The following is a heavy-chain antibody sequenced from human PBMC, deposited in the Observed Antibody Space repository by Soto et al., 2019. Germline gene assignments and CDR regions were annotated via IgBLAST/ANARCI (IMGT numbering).Heavy chain of an antibody. CDR2: ISSSGGAT. V-gene: IGHV3-11*01. Sequence: QVQLVESGGGLVKPGGSLRLSGAASGFTFSDYYMNWIRQAPGKGLEWVSYISSSGGATYYADSVKGRFTISRDNAKKSLYLQMNSLRVDDTAVYYCARIGNSGYYPDYWGQGTLVTVSS. CDR3: ARIGNSGYYPDY. J-gene: IGHJ4*02. CDR1: GFTFSDYY. D-gene: IGHD3-3*01.